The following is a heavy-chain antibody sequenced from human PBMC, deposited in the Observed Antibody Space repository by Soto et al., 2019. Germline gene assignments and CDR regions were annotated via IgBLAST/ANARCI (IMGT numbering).Heavy chain of an antibody. V-gene: IGHV3-33*01. J-gene: IGHJ4*02. CDR2: IWGDGSTE. CDR1: GFAFNTIA. D-gene: IGHD2-15*01. CDR3: ARSGECSAANCYIRGPFEY. Sequence: VGSLRLSCASSGFAFNTIAMHCVRHSPGKWLEWVAAIWGDGSTEKYADSVKGRFTISRDNSKNRVYLQMNSLRAEDTAVYFCARSGECSAANCYIRGPFEYWGQGRQVNVSS.